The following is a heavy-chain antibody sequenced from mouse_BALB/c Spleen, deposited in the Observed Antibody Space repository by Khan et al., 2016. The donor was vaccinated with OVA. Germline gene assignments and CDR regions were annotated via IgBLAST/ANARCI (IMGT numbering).Heavy chain of an antibody. D-gene: IGHD2-14*01. CDR1: GYTFTTYT. V-gene: IGHV1-4*01. CDR3: AREGAYYRSDGWFAY. J-gene: IGHJ3*01. CDR2: IIPSSDYT. Sequence: QVQLQQSGAELARPGASVKMSCKASGYTFTTYTIHWVKQRPGQGLEWIGYIIPSSDYTNYNQKFKDKATLTADKSSSTAYIQLSSLTSEDSAVYYCAREGAYYRSDGWFAYWGQGTLVTVSA.